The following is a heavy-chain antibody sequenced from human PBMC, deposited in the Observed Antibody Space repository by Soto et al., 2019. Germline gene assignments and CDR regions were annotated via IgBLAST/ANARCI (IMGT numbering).Heavy chain of an antibody. CDR2: IDYIGST. D-gene: IGHD3-10*01. V-gene: IGHV4-39*01. J-gene: IGHJ4*02. CDR3: VRGRLGSQQSSHYLDV. Sequence: QLQLQESGPGLVKPSETLSLTCTVSGASISSSGYYWGWIRQAPGKGLAGIGRIDYIGSTYYNPSRKCPASVTVDMSKNQFSLKLNSVTAADTAVHYWVRGRLGSQQSSHYLDVWGQGPRATVSS. CDR1: GASISSSGYY.